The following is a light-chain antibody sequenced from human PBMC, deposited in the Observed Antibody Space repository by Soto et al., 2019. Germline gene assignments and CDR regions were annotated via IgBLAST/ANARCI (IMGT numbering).Light chain of an antibody. CDR2: DVS. J-gene: IGLJ1*01. Sequence: QSALTQPASVSGSPGQSITISCTGTSSDVGGYNYVSWYQQHPGKAPKLMIYDVSKRPSGVSNRFSGSKSGNTASLPISGLQAEDEADYSFSSYTSSSIYVFGTGTKLTVL. V-gene: IGLV2-14*03. CDR3: SSYTSSSIYV. CDR1: SSDVGGYNY.